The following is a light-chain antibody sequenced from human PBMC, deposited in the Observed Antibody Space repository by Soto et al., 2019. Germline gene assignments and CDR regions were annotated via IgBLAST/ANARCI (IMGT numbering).Light chain of an antibody. Sequence: EIVLTQSPATLSLSPGERATLSCRASQTVSSSLAWYQQKPGQAPRLLIYEASNRATGIPARFSGSGSGADFTLTISSLEPEDFALYYCQQRINWPLTFGGGTKVDIK. V-gene: IGKV3-11*01. CDR1: QTVSSS. J-gene: IGKJ4*01. CDR3: QQRINWPLT. CDR2: EAS.